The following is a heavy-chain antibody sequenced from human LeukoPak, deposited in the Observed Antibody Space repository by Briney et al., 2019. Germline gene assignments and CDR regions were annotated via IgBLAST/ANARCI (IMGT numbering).Heavy chain of an antibody. CDR1: GFSLTTSGMC. V-gene: IGHV2-70*11. CDR3: ARIRRRDGYRDAFDI. Sequence: SGPALVKPTQTLTLTCTFSGFSLTTSGMCVSWIRQPPGKALEWLARIDWDDDKYYSTSLKTRLSISKDTSKNQVVLTMTNMDPVDTATYYCARIRRRDGYRDAFDIWGQGTMVTVSP. D-gene: IGHD5-24*01. J-gene: IGHJ3*02. CDR2: IDWDDDK.